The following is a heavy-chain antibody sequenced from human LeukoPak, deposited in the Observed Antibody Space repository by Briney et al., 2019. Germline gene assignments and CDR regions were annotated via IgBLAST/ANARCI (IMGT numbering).Heavy chain of an antibody. Sequence: PGGSLRLSCAASGFAFGDFSINWVRQAPGKGLEWVAAISSTGTYMYCADSVRGRFTISRDNATNTLYLQMTSLRAEDTAVYYCARGQGVAAAQFDYWGQGTLVTVSS. V-gene: IGHV3-21*01. CDR3: ARGQGVAAAQFDY. CDR1: GFAFGDFS. J-gene: IGHJ4*02. D-gene: IGHD6-13*01. CDR2: ISSTGTYM.